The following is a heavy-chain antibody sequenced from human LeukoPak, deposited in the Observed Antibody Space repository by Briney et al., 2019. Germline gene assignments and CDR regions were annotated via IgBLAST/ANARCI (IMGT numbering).Heavy chain of an antibody. CDR3: ARDLDDFWSGFFDY. CDR1: GFTFSSYW. V-gene: IGHV3-7*01. D-gene: IGHD3-3*01. Sequence: GGSLRLSCAASGFTFSSYWMSWVRQAPGKGLEWVANIKQDGSEKYYVDSVKGQFTISRDNAKNSLYLQMNSLRAEDTAVYYCARDLDDFWSGFFDYWGQGTLVTVSS. J-gene: IGHJ4*02. CDR2: IKQDGSEK.